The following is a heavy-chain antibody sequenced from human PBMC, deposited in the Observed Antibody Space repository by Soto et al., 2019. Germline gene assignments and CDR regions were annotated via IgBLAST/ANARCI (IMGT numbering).Heavy chain of an antibody. Sequence: QVQLVESGGGVVQPGRSLRLSCAASGFTFSSYGMHWVRQAPGKGLEWVAVISYDGSNKYYADSVKGRFTISRDNSKNTLYLHMNSLRADDTAVYYCAKDDCSGGSCYGVGMDVWGQGTTVTVSS. CDR3: AKDDCSGGSCYGVGMDV. CDR2: ISYDGSNK. CDR1: GFTFSSYG. V-gene: IGHV3-30*18. D-gene: IGHD2-15*01. J-gene: IGHJ6*02.